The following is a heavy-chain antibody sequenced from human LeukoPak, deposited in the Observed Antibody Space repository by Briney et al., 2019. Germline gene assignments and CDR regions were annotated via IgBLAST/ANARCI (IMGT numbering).Heavy chain of an antibody. CDR3: ARVLHKRNYDSSVYYGY. D-gene: IGHD3-22*01. J-gene: IGHJ4*02. CDR1: GFTFSSYS. Sequence: GGSLRLSCAASGFTFSSYSMNWVRQAPGKGLEWVPYTSSSSSTIYYADSVKGRFTISRDNAKNSLYLQMNSLRAEDTAVYYCARVLHKRNYDSSVYYGYWGQGTLVTVSS. CDR2: TSSSSSTI. V-gene: IGHV3-48*01.